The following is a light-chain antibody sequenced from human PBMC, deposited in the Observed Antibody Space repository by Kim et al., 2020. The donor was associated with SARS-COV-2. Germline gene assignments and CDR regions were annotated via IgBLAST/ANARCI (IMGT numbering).Light chain of an antibody. Sequence: QSALTQPLSVSGSPGQSVTISCTGTSSDVGSYDRVSWYQQPPGTAPKLMIYEVNNRPSGVPDRFSGSKSGNTASLTISGLQAEDEADYYCASYTSTTPWVFGG. CDR3: ASYTSTTPWV. V-gene: IGLV2-18*02. J-gene: IGLJ3*02. CDR2: EVN. CDR1: SSDVGSYDR.